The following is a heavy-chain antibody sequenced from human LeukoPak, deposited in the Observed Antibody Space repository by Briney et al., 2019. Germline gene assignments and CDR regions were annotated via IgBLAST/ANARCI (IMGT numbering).Heavy chain of an antibody. CDR1: GGSISSSSYY. J-gene: IGHJ4*02. CDR3: ARATTMIVGFDY. V-gene: IGHV4-39*07. Sequence: SETLSLTCTVSGGSISSSSYYWGWIRQPPGKGLEWIGSIYYSGSTYYNPSLKSRVTISVDTSKNQFSLKLSSVTAADTAVYYCARATTMIVGFDYWGQGTLVTVSS. CDR2: IYYSGST. D-gene: IGHD3-22*01.